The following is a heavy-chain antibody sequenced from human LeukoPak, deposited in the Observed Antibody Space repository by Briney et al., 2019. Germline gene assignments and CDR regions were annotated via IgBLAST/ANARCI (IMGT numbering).Heavy chain of an antibody. V-gene: IGHV4-39*01. Sequence: LETLSLTCTVSGGSISSSSYYWGWIRQPPGKGLEWIGSIYYSGSTYYNPSLKSRVTISVDTSKNQFSLKLSSVTAADTAVYYCARHSYSSGWTLIYYFDYWGQGTLVTVSS. D-gene: IGHD6-19*01. CDR3: ARHSYSSGWTLIYYFDY. CDR1: GGSISSSSYY. CDR2: IYYSGST. J-gene: IGHJ4*02.